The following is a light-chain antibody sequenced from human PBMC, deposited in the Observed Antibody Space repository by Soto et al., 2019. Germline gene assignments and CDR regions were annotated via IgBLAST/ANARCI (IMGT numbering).Light chain of an antibody. J-gene: IGKJ1*01. CDR2: KAS. Sequence: DIQMTQSPSTLSASVGDRVTITCRASQSISSWLAWYQQKPGTAPKLLIYKASTLQSGAPSRFSGSGSGTEFTLTISSLQPDDSATYYCQQYNDNWTFGQGTKVEIK. CDR1: QSISSW. CDR3: QQYNDNWT. V-gene: IGKV1-5*03.